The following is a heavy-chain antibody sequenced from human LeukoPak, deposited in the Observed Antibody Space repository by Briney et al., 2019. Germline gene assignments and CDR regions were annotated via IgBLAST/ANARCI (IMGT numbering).Heavy chain of an antibody. J-gene: IGHJ6*03. Sequence: PGRSLRLSCAASGFTFRNYAMHWVRQAPGKGLGWVAVISHDDSNTYYTDSVKGRFTVSRGGSENTLYLQMNSLRGEDTAVYYCARPYCSSSSCNPYYYWFMDVWGKGTTVTVSS. V-gene: IGHV3-30*04. D-gene: IGHD2-2*01. CDR2: ISHDDSNT. CDR3: ARPYCSSSSCNPYYYWFMDV. CDR1: GFTFRNYA.